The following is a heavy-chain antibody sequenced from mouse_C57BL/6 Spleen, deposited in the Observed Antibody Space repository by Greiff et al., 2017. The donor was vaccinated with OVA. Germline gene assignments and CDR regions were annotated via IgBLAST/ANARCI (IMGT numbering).Heavy chain of an antibody. V-gene: IGHV1-82*01. CDR3: AREEIYSTTVPPFAY. J-gene: IGHJ3*01. Sequence: QVQLQQSGPELVKPGASVKISCKASGYAFSSSWMNWVKQRPGKGLEWIGRIYPGDGDTNYNGKFKGKATLTADKSSSTAYMQLSSLTSEDSAVYFCAREEIYSTTVPPFAYWGQGTLVTVSA. CDR2: IYPGDGDT. CDR1: GYAFSSSW. D-gene: IGHD1-1*01.